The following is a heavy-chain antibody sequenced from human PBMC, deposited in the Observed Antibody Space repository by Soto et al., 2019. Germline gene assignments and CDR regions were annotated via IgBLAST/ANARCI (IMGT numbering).Heavy chain of an antibody. CDR1: GGSIRVGDYY. CDR2: IFYSGNS. Sequence: QVQLQESGPGLVKPSQTLSLTCTVSGGSIRVGDYYWSWIRQHPGKGLEWIGYIFYSGNSFYNPSLKSGVTISVDTSKNQFSLQLSSVTAADTAIYYCARLSSLYYNSDYGGYYFDYWGQGTLVSVSS. J-gene: IGHJ4*02. V-gene: IGHV4-31*03. D-gene: IGHD3-10*01. CDR3: ARLSSLYYNSDYGGYYFDY.